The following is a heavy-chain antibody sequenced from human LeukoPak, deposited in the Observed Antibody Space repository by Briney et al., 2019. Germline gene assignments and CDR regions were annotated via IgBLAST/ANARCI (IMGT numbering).Heavy chain of an antibody. CDR2: IWYDGSKT. CDR1: GFTFTNYG. J-gene: IGHJ1*01. D-gene: IGHD5-24*01. Sequence: GGSLRLSCTTSGFTFTNYGINWVRQAPGKGLEWVAAIWYDGSKTSYTDSVKGRFTVSRDISKNTVYLQMNGLKAEDTAVYYCARGGRRDGYNFFQHWGQGTLVTVSS. CDR3: ARGGRRDGYNFFQH. V-gene: IGHV3-33*01.